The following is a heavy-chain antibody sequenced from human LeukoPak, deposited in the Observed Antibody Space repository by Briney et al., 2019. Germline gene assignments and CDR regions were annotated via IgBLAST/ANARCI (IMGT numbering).Heavy chain of an antibody. V-gene: IGHV1-2*02. CDR3: VREGEGPLSKDFDY. Sequence: GASVKVSRKSSGFTFTDHYIHWVRQGPGQGLEWMGYIGPHSTFTSSPQEFQGRVTMTRDASMSTAYMELTRLTSDDTAVYYCVREGEGPLSKDFDYWGQGTLVTVSS. J-gene: IGHJ4*02. D-gene: IGHD2/OR15-2a*01. CDR1: GFTFTDHY. CDR2: IGPHSTFT.